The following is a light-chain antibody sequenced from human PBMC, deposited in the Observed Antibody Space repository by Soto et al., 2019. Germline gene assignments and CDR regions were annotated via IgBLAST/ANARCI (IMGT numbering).Light chain of an antibody. CDR2: EVT. V-gene: IGLV2-14*01. CDR1: GSDIAGYNY. CDR3: TSFTSTSSLYV. Sequence: QSALTQPASGSGSLGQSITISCTGTGSDIAGYNYISWYQQLPGKAPKLMIYEVTIRPSGISNRFSGSKSGNTASLTISGLQAEDEADYYCTSFTSTSSLYVFGTGTKVTVL. J-gene: IGLJ1*01.